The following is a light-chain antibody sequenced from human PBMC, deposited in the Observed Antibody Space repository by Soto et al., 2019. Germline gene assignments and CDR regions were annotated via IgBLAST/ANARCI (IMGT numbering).Light chain of an antibody. Sequence: QSALTQPASVSGSPGQSITISCTGTRSDIGAYNLVSWYQQHPGEVPKLILYDVNVRPSGVSNRFSGSKSGNTASLTISGLQAEDDADYYCTSWTNSTTVIFGGGTKVAVL. J-gene: IGLJ2*01. CDR1: RSDIGAYNL. CDR2: DVN. CDR3: TSWTNSTTVI. V-gene: IGLV2-14*03.